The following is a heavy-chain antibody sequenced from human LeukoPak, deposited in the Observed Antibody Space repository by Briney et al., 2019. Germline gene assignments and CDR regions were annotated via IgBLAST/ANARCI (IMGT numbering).Heavy chain of an antibody. D-gene: IGHD3-22*01. V-gene: IGHV1-2*02. CDR1: GYTFTGYY. J-gene: IGHJ4*02. Sequence: AASVKVSCKASGYTFTGYYMHWVRQAPGQGLEWMGWINPNSGGTNYAQKFQGRVTMTRDTSISTAYMELSRLRSDDTAVYYCAREGATYYYDSSGYRTLDYWGQGTLVTVSS. CDR3: AREGATYYYDSSGYRTLDY. CDR2: INPNSGGT.